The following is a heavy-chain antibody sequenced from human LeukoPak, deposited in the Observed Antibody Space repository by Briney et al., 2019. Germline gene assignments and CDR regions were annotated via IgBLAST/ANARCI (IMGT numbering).Heavy chain of an antibody. CDR3: AEEPEYFDWLLSVD. CDR2: ISGSGGST. CDR1: GFTFSSYA. Sequence: GGSLRLSCAASGFTFSSYAMSWVRQAPGKGLEWVSAISGSGGSTYYADSVKGRFTISRDNSKNTLYLQMNSLRAEDTAVYYCAEEPEYFDWLLSVDWGQGTLVTVSS. J-gene: IGHJ4*02. D-gene: IGHD3-9*01. V-gene: IGHV3-23*01.